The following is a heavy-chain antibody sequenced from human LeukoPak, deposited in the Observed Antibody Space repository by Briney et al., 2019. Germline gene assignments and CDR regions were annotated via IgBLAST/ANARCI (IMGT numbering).Heavy chain of an antibody. CDR3: ARLSAWFDP. V-gene: IGHV4-39*01. CDR2: IYYSGST. J-gene: IGHJ5*02. Sequence: PSETLSLTCTVSGGSLSSSSYYWGWIRQPPGKGLEWIGSIYYSGSTYYNPSLKSRVTISVDTSKNQFSLKLSSVTAADTAVYYCARLSAWFDPWGQGTLVTVSS. CDR1: GGSLSSSSYY.